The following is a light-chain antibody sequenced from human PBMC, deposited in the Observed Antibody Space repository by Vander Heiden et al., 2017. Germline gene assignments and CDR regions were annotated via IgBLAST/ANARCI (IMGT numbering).Light chain of an antibody. J-gene: IGLJ2*01. CDR3: QVWDGGSDLLVV. Sequence: SYVLTQPPSVSVAPGQTASIICGGRGRESKSVQWYQQRPGQAPLLVVYDDNDRPSGIPERFSGSNSGNTATLIITGVEAGDEGDYFCQVWDGGSDLLVVFGGGTKLTVL. V-gene: IGLV3-21*02. CDR1: GRESKS. CDR2: DDN.